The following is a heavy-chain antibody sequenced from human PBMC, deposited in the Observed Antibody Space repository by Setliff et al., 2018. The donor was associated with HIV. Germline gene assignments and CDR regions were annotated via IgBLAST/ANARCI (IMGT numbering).Heavy chain of an antibody. CDR1: GDSISSNNYY. Sequence: LSLTCTVSGDSISSNNYYWAWIRQSPGKGLEWVGRTRNKANGYITEYGASVQGRFTISRDNSKDSLSLQMNNLKAEDTAVYYCVRAAAGLDIWSQGIRVTVSS. CDR3: VRAAAGLDI. J-gene: IGHJ4*02. V-gene: IGHV3-72*01. CDR2: TRNKANGYIT.